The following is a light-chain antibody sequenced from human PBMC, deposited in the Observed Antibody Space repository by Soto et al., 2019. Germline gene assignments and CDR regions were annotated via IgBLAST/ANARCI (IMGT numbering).Light chain of an antibody. CDR2: AAS. CDR3: QQYYSYPPFT. J-gene: IGKJ3*01. CDR1: QDISSY. V-gene: IGKV1-8*01. Sequence: AIRMTQSPSSFSASTGDRVTITCRASQDISSYLAWYQQKPGEAPKLLIYAASTLQSGVPSRFSGSGSGTDFTLTISCLRSEDFATYYCQQYYSYPPFTFGPGTKVDIK.